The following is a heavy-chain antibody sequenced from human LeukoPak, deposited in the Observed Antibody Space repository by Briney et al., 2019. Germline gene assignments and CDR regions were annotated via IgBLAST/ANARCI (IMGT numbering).Heavy chain of an antibody. Sequence: GGSLRLSCAASGFTFSSYAMSWVRQAPGKRLEWVSAISGSGGSTYYADSVKGRFTISRDNSKNTLYLQMNSLRAEDTAVYYCSSLGRNRFLEWLKVDYWGQGTLVTVSS. CDR3: SSLGRNRFLEWLKVDY. CDR2: ISGSGGST. D-gene: IGHD3-3*01. J-gene: IGHJ4*02. V-gene: IGHV3-23*01. CDR1: GFTFSSYA.